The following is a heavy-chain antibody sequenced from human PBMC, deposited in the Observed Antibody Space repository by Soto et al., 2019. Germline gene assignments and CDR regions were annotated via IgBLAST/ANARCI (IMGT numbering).Heavy chain of an antibody. CDR3: ARDLMVAAAGKNWFDA. D-gene: IGHD6-13*01. V-gene: IGHV1-18*01. CDR2: INVYNGDT. J-gene: IGHJ5*02. Sequence: QVQLVQSGAEVRKPGASVKVSCKASGYIFAHYGIGWVRQAPGQGLEWMGWINVYNGDTIYAQKYQDRVTMTTDTSTSTGYMELRSLKSDDTAVYYCARDLMVAAAGKNWFDAWGQGTLVAVSS. CDR1: GYIFAHYG.